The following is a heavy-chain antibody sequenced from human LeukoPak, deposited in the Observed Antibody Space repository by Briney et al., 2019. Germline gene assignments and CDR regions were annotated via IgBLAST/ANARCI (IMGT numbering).Heavy chain of an antibody. V-gene: IGHV4-34*01. Sequence: SETLSLTCAVYGGSFSGYLWSWIRQPPGKGLEWIGEMNHSGGINYNPSLKSRVTISVDTSKNQFSLKLSSVTAADTAVYYCARVHCSGGSCYRFGFDYWGQGALVTVSS. CDR1: GGSFSGYL. D-gene: IGHD2-15*01. J-gene: IGHJ4*02. CDR3: ARVHCSGGSCYRFGFDY. CDR2: MNHSGGI.